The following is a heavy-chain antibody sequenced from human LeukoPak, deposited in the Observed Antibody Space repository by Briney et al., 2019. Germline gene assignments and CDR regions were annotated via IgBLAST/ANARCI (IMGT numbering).Heavy chain of an antibody. CDR1: GFTFSSYG. J-gene: IGHJ3*02. D-gene: IGHD3-16*01. CDR2: ILNDGSQE. V-gene: IGHV3-33*01. Sequence: GGSLRLSCAASGFTFSSYGMHWVRQAPGKGLEWVAVILNDGSQEKYADSVKGRFTISRDNSKNTLFLQMNSPGAEDTAVYYCARDDALGDNALDIWGQGTMVTVSS. CDR3: ARDDALGDNALDI.